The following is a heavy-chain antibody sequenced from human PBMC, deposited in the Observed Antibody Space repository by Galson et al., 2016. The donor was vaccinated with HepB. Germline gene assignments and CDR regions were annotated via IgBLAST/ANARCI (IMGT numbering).Heavy chain of an antibody. D-gene: IGHD3-3*01. CDR3: ARTTGVVLSWFDP. CDR1: GGSISSDNYF. Sequence: TLSLTCTVSGGSISSDNYFWSWIRQHPGKGLEWIAYIYYSGSPYYNRSLQSRVTISIDTSKNQFSLKLSSVTAADTAVYYCARTTGVVLSWFDPWGQGTLVTVSS. V-gene: IGHV4-31*03. J-gene: IGHJ5*02. CDR2: IYYSGSP.